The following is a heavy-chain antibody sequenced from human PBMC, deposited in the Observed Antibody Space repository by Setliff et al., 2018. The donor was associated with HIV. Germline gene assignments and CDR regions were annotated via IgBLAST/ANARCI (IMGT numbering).Heavy chain of an antibody. CDR1: GFTFSSYS. Sequence: GGSLRLSCAASGFTFSSYSMNWVRQAPGKGLEWVSYISSSSSTIYYADSVKGRFTISRDNAKDSLYLQMNSLRAEDTAVYFCARDYSYVAQAGYYAMDVWGQGTTVTVSS. V-gene: IGHV3-48*01. CDR2: ISSSSSTI. D-gene: IGHD5-18*01. J-gene: IGHJ6*02. CDR3: ARDYSYVAQAGYYAMDV.